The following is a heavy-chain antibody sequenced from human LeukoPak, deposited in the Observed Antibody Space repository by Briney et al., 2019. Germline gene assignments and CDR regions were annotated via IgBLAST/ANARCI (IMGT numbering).Heavy chain of an antibody. Sequence: SETLSLTCTVSGGSVSSANYYWSWIRQHPGTGLEWIGYIYYSGSTYYNPSLKSRVTISVDTSKNQFSLKLSSVTAADTAVYYCARERITMVRGVIDYWGQGTLVTVSS. D-gene: IGHD3-10*01. CDR2: IYYSGST. V-gene: IGHV4-31*03. J-gene: IGHJ4*02. CDR1: GGSVSSANYY. CDR3: ARERITMVRGVIDY.